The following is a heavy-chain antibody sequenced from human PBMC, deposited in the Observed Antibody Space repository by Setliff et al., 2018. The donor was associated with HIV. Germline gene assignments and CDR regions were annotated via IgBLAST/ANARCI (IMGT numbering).Heavy chain of an antibody. CDR3: ARLLQGGNYAFDI. CDR2: VSYSGST. D-gene: IGHD2-21*02. Sequence: SETLSLTCTVSGGFISTYYWTWIRQSPGKGLEWIGHVSYSGSTNYNPSLKSRVTISVDTSKNHFSLNLNSVTAADTAIYYCARLLQGGNYAFDIWGQGTMVTVSS. V-gene: IGHV4-59*08. J-gene: IGHJ3*02. CDR1: GGFISTYY.